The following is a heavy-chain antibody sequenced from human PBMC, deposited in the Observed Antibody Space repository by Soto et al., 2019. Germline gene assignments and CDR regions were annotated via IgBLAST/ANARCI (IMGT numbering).Heavy chain of an antibody. V-gene: IGHV1-69*13. CDR1: GGTFSSYA. CDR2: IIPIFGTA. J-gene: IGHJ6*02. Sequence: SVKVSCKASGGTFSSYAISWVRQAPGQGLEWMGGIIPIFGTANYAQKFQGRVTITADESTSTAYMELSSLRSEDTAVYYCARGIHDCSSTSCYMTRYYYYGIDVWGQGTTVTVSS. D-gene: IGHD2-2*01. CDR3: ARGIHDCSSTSCYMTRYYYYGIDV.